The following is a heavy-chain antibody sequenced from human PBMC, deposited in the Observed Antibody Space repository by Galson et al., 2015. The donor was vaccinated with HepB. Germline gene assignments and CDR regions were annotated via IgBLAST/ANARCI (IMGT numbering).Heavy chain of an antibody. D-gene: IGHD3-16*02. Sequence: VKVSCKASGYTFTSHHVHWLRQAPGQGLEWMGIINPASAKTSYSQRFQGRFTVARDTSTSTVYMELTSLTSEDTAIYYCARGPYYDYVWGTYQDYWGQGALVTVSS. CDR1: GYTFTSHH. J-gene: IGHJ4*02. V-gene: IGHV1-46*01. CDR3: ARGPYYDYVWGTYQDY. CDR2: INPASAKT.